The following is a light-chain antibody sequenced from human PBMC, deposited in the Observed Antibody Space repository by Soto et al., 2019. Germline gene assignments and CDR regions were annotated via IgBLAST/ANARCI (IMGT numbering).Light chain of an antibody. V-gene: IGLV2-8*01. Sequence: QSALAQPPSASGSPGQSVIISCTGTSNDVGGYDSVSWFQQRPGKVPKLLIYEVIKRPSGVPDRFSGSKSGNTASLTVSGLQAEDEADYYCSSHSGSFNFYVFGTGTKATVL. CDR1: SNDVGGYDS. CDR2: EVI. J-gene: IGLJ1*01. CDR3: SSHSGSFNFYV.